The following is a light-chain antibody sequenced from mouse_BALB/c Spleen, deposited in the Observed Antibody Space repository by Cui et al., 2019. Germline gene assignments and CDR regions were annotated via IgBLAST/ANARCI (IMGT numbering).Light chain of an antibody. Sequence: DIVMTQSPATLSVTPGDRVSLSCRASQSISDYLHCYQQKSHESPRRLIKYAAQSIAGIPSRFSGSGSGSDFTLSINSVEPEDVGVYYCQNGHSFPLTFGAGTKLELK. CDR3: QNGHSFPLT. J-gene: IGKJ5*01. CDR2: YAA. V-gene: IGKV5-39*01. CDR1: QSISDY.